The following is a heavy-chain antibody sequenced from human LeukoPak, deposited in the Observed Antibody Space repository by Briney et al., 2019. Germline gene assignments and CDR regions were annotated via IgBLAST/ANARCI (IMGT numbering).Heavy chain of an antibody. CDR3: ARDRSSPDAFFDY. D-gene: IGHD6-6*01. V-gene: IGHV4-39*07. Sequence: SETLSLTCTVSGGSISSSSYYWGWIRQPPGKGLEWIGSIYYSGSTYYNPSLKSRVTISVDASKNQFSLKLSSVTAADTAVYYCARDRSSPDAFFDYWGQGTLVTVSS. CDR2: IYYSGST. J-gene: IGHJ4*02. CDR1: GGSISSSSYY.